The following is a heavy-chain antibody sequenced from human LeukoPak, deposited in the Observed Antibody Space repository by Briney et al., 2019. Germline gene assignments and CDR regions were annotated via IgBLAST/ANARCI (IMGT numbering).Heavy chain of an antibody. Sequence: GGSLRLSCAASGFTLSDYSMNWVRQAPGKGLEGVASISSSSPYIYYTDSVKGRFTISRDNAKNSVYLQMDSLRAEDTAVYYCARLYSRVGPFDYWGQGTLVTVSS. D-gene: IGHD5-18*01. CDR1: GFTLSDYS. V-gene: IGHV3-21*01. CDR3: ARLYSRVGPFDY. CDR2: ISSSSPYI. J-gene: IGHJ4*02.